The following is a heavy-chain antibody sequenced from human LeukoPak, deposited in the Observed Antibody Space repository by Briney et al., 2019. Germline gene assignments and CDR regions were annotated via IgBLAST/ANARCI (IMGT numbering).Heavy chain of an antibody. J-gene: IGHJ6*03. D-gene: IGHD2/OR15-2a*01. Sequence: GRSLRLSCAASGFTFSSYWMSWVRQAPGKGLEWVANIKQDGSEKYYVDSVKGRFTISRDNAKNSLYLQMNSLRAEDTAVYYCAREKNRGYYYYMDVWGKGTTVTVSS. CDR3: AREKNRGYYYYMDV. V-gene: IGHV3-7*01. CDR2: IKQDGSEK. CDR1: GFTFSSYW.